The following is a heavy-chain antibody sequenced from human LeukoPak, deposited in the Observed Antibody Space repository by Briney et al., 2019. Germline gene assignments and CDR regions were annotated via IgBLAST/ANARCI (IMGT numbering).Heavy chain of an antibody. Sequence: GGSLRLSCAVSGFTFSTYWMSWVRQAPGKGLEWLANINQDGSEMYYVDSVKGRFTISRDNGKNSLYLQINSLRADDTAVYYSARFQGSIIVVRKTNWYIDLWSRGTLVTVSS. J-gene: IGHJ2*01. CDR3: ARFQGSIIVVRKTNWYIDL. D-gene: IGHD3-22*01. V-gene: IGHV3-7*01. CDR2: INQDGSEM. CDR1: GFTFSTYW.